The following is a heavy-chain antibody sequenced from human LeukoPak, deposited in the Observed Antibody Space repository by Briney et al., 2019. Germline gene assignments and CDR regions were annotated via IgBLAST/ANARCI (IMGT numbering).Heavy chain of an antibody. CDR3: ARELGYCSGGSCYSARFDP. CDR2: IYPGDSDT. V-gene: IGHV5-51*01. J-gene: IGHJ5*02. CDR1: GYSFTSYW. D-gene: IGHD2-15*01. Sequence: GESLKISCKGSGYSFTSYWIGWVRQMPGKGLEWMGIIYPGDSDTRYSPSFQGQVTISADKSISTAYLQWSSLKASDTAMYYCARELGYCSGGSCYSARFDPWGQGTLVTVSS.